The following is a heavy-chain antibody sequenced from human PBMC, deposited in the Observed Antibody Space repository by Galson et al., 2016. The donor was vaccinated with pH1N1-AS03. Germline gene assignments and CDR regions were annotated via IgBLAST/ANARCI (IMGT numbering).Heavy chain of an antibody. CDR2: IYYSGST. D-gene: IGHD6-13*01. J-gene: IGHJ6*02. Sequence: TLSLTCTVSGGSISSGTYYWSWIRQHPGKGLEWIGYIYYSGSTYYNPSLKSRVTISVDTSKNQFSLKLNSVTAADTAVYYCARFRSSWTFYYGLDVWGQGTTVTVSS. CDR1: GGSISSGTYY. V-gene: IGHV4-31*03. CDR3: ARFRSSWTFYYGLDV.